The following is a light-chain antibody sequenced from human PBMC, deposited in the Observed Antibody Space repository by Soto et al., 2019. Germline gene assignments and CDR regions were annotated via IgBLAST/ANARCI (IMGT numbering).Light chain of an antibody. Sequence: QSVLTQPPSASGTPGQTVTIYCSVTSADIGGDTVSWYQFLPGAAPKLLMFGNIQRPSGVPARFSGSRSGTSASLAITSLQSEDEGHYYCAAWDDSLNGAVFGGGTKVTVL. CDR2: GNI. CDR3: AAWDDSLNGAV. J-gene: IGLJ2*01. CDR1: SADIGGDT. V-gene: IGLV1-44*01.